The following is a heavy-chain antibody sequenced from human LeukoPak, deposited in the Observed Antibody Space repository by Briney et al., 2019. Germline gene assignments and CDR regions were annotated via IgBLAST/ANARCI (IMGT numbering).Heavy chain of an antibody. CDR2: IESETDGGTT. V-gene: IGHV3-15*04. Sequence: PGGSLTLFCPPSGLPFSNPWMNWVSQAPGNGHVFDDPIESETDGGTTNSAGPVKGRSTISPDDPRNTLYLQLKRLKTEDTAVYYCSTLGRMVVNWGQGTTVTVSS. CDR1: GLPFSNPW. J-gene: IGHJ6*02. CDR3: STLGRMVVN. D-gene: IGHD2-15*01.